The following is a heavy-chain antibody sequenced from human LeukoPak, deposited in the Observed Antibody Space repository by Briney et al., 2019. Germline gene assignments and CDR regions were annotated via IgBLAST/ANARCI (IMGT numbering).Heavy chain of an antibody. CDR1: GYTFTSYG. J-gene: IGHJ4*02. V-gene: IGHV1-18*01. D-gene: IGHD3-10*01. CDR2: ISAYNGNT. Sequence: ASVTVSCKASGYTFTSYGISWVRQAPGQGLEWMGWISAYNGNTNYAQKLQGRVTMTTDTSTSTAYMELRSLRSDDTAVYYCAREGFGGGHYFRNYFDYWGQGTLVTGSS. CDR3: AREGFGGGHYFRNYFDY.